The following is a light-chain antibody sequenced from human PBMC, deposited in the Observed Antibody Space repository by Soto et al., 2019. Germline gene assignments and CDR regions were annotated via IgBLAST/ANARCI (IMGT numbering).Light chain of an antibody. CDR1: SSDVGGYNY. CDR3: SSYAGSKNFV. Sequence: QSALTQPPSASGSPGQSVTISCTGTSSDVGGYNYVSWYQQHPGKAPKLMIYEVSKRPSGVPDRFSGSKSGNTASLTVSGLQAEDEADYYCSSYAGSKNFVFGTGTKFTFL. V-gene: IGLV2-8*01. CDR2: EVS. J-gene: IGLJ1*01.